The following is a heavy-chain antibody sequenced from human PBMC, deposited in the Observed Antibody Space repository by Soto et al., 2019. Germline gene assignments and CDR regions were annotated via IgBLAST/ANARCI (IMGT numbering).Heavy chain of an antibody. Sequence: GGSLRLSCAASGFTFSSYSMNWVRQAPGKGLEWVSYISSSSSTIYYADSVKGRFTISRDNAKNSLYLQMNSLRAEDTAVYYCASYDFWSGYPFDYWGQGTLVTVSS. CDR3: ASYDFWSGYPFDY. CDR1: GFTFSSYS. D-gene: IGHD3-3*01. V-gene: IGHV3-48*01. CDR2: ISSSSSTI. J-gene: IGHJ4*02.